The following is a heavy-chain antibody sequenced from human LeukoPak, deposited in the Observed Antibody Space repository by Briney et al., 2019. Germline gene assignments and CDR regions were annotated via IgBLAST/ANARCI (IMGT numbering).Heavy chain of an antibody. Sequence: SETLSLTCTVSGASVSNYDWNWIRQPPGKGLEWIGCIYYSGSTNYNPSLMSRVTISVDTSKNQFSLKLTSLTAADTAVYFCARRPIARGFGVDNWFDPWGQGTLVTVSS. V-gene: IGHV4-59*02. J-gene: IGHJ5*02. D-gene: IGHD3-3*01. CDR3: ARRPIARGFGVDNWFDP. CDR1: GASVSNYD. CDR2: IYYSGST.